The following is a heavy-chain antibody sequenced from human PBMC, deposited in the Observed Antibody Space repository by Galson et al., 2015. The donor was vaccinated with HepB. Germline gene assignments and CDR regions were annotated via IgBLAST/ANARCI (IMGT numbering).Heavy chain of an antibody. V-gene: IGHV1-46*04. CDR3: ARGSALMVRGVIINYYYGMDV. CDR1: GYTFTSYY. D-gene: IGHD3-10*01. CDR2: INPSGGST. Sequence: SVKVSCKASGYTFTSYYMHWVRQAPGQGLEWMGIINPSGGSTSYAQKLQGRVTMTRDTSTSTVYMELSSLRSEDTAVYYCARGSALMVRGVIINYYYGMDVWGQGTTVTVSS. J-gene: IGHJ6*02.